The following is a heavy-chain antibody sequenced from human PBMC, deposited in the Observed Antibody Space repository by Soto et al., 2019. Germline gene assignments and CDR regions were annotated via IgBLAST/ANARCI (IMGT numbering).Heavy chain of an antibody. D-gene: IGHD6-13*01. CDR2: INSDGSRI. Sequence: GGSLRLSCAASGFTFSSYWMHWVRQAPGEGLVWVSRINSDGSRITYADSVKGRFTISRDSAKNTVYLQMNSTRVEDTAVYYCRGGAVGSSWHPCFEYWGRGTMGTASS. CDR1: GFTFSSYW. V-gene: IGHV3-74*01. J-gene: IGHJ4*02. CDR3: RGGAVGSSWHPCFEY.